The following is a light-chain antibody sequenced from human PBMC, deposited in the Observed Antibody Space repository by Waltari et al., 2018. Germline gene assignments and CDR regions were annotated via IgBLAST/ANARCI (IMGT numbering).Light chain of an antibody. Sequence: QSALTQPASVSGSPGQSITISCTGTSSDVGGYNLVTWHQQQPGKAPKLIIYEVSNRPSGVSNRFSGSKSGNTASLTISGLQAEDEADYYCTSYITTRGDWVFGGGTKLTVL. CDR2: EVS. J-gene: IGLJ3*02. CDR1: SSDVGGYNL. V-gene: IGLV2-14*01. CDR3: TSYITTRGDWV.